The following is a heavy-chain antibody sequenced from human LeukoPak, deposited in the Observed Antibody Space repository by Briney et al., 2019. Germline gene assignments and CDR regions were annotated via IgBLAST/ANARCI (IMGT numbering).Heavy chain of an antibody. CDR2: IYNT. CDR3: ARRRRDGYIDY. D-gene: IGHD5-24*01. Sequence: GESLKISCQGSGYSFTSYWIGWVRQTPGKGLEWMGSIYNTKYNPSFQGQVIISADKSISTAYLQWSSLKPSDTAMYYCARRRRDGYIDYRGQGTLVTVSS. J-gene: IGHJ4*02. CDR1: GYSFTSYW. V-gene: IGHV5-51*01.